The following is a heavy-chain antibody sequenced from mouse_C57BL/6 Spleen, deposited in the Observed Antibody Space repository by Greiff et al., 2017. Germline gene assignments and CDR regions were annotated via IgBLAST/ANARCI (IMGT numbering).Heavy chain of an antibody. D-gene: IGHD1-1*01. CDR1: GFTFSSYG. CDR3: ARHGDYYGSSPDY. J-gene: IGHJ2*01. CDR2: ISSGGSYT. Sequence: EVKLVESGGDLVKPGGSLKLSCAASGFTFSSYGMSWVRQTPDKRLEWVATISSGGSYTYYPDSVKGRFTISRDNAKNTLYLQMSSLKSEDTAMYYCARHGDYYGSSPDYWGQGTTLTVSS. V-gene: IGHV5-6*01.